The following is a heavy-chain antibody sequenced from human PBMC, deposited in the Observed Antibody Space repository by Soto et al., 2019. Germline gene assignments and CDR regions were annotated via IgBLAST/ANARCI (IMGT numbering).Heavy chain of an antibody. V-gene: IGHV4-4*02. CDR3: AGEGSGYSFYYGMDV. J-gene: IGHJ6*02. CDR2: IYHSGST. CDR1: GGSISSSNW. Sequence: SETLSLTCAVSGGSISSSNWWSWVRQPPGKGLEWIGEIYHSGSTNYNPSLKSRVTISVDKSKNQFSLKLSSVTAADTAVYYCAGEGSGYSFYYGMDVWGQGTTVTVSS. D-gene: IGHD3-22*01.